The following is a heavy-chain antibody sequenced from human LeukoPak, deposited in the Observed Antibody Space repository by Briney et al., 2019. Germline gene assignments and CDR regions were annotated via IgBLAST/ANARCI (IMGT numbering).Heavy chain of an antibody. Sequence: SETLSLTCAVYGGSFSGYYWSWIRQPPGKGLEWIGEINHSGSTNYNPSLKSRVTISVDTSKNQFSLKLSSVTAADTAVYYCARGVVLGYCSSTSCYKSNNCYYYGMDVWGQGTTVTVSS. J-gene: IGHJ6*02. CDR1: GGSFSGYY. CDR2: INHSGST. D-gene: IGHD2-2*02. CDR3: ARGVVLGYCSSTSCYKSNNCYYYGMDV. V-gene: IGHV4-34*01.